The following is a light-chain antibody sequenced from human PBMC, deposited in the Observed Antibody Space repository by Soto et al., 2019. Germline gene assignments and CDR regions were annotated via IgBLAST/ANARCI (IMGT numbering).Light chain of an antibody. CDR1: QSISSY. V-gene: IGKV1-39*01. Sequence: DIQMTQSPSSLSASVGDRVTITCRASQSISSYLNWYQQKPGKAPKLLIYAASSLQSGVPSRFSGSGSGTAFTLTISILQPEDFATYYCQQSYSTPLTFGGGTKVDI. CDR3: QQSYSTPLT. J-gene: IGKJ4*01. CDR2: AAS.